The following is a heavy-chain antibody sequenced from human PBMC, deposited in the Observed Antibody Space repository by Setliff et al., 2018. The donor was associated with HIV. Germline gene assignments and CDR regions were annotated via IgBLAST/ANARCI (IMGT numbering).Heavy chain of an antibody. Sequence: PLETLSLTCAVYGGSLSDYYWTWIRQPPGKGLEWIGEINHSGRDNNHPSLRSRATISLDASKNQVSLNLTSVTAADTAEYYCARGRQNYDISAGYYREVEYFEDWGQGTRVTVSS. CDR1: GGSLSDYY. CDR3: ARGRQNYDISAGYYREVEYFED. CDR2: INHSGRD. V-gene: IGHV4-34*04. D-gene: IGHD3-9*01. J-gene: IGHJ1*01.